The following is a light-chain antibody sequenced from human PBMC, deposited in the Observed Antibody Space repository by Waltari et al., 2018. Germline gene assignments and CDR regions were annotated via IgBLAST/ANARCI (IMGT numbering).Light chain of an antibody. Sequence: EIVLTQSPGTLSLSPGERATLSCRASRSVSRALAWYQQKPGQAPRLLIYAASTRATGVPDRFSGSGSGTDFSLTISRLDPEDFAVYYCQHYVNLPVTFGQGTKVEI. CDR2: AAS. CDR3: QHYVNLPVT. V-gene: IGKV3-20*01. J-gene: IGKJ1*01. CDR1: RSVSRA.